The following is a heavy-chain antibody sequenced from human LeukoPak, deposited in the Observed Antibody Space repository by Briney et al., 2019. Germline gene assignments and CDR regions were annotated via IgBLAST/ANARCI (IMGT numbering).Heavy chain of an antibody. CDR2: IYHDGST. D-gene: IGHD4-11*01. Sequence: SETLSLTCTVSGYSVSSDYYWGWIRQPPGKGPEWIGSIYHDGSTYYNPSLKSRVTISVDTSKNQFSLKLTSMTAADTAVYYCARATTVTTRWFDPWGQGTLVTVSS. CDR1: GYSVSSDYY. V-gene: IGHV4-38-2*02. CDR3: ARATTVTTRWFDP. J-gene: IGHJ5*02.